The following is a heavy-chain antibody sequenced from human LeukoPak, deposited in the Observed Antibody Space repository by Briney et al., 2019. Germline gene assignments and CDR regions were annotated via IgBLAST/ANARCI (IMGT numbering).Heavy chain of an antibody. CDR1: GGFFSGYY. J-gene: IGHJ4*02. CDR3: ARGVSTRDDFWSGYLEARDFDY. Sequence: SETLSLTCAVYGGFFSGYYWSWIRQPPGKGLEWIGEINHSGSTNYNPSLKSRVTISVDTSKNQFSLKLSSVTAADTAVYYCARGVSTRDDFWSGYLEARDFDYWGQGTLVTVSS. V-gene: IGHV4-34*01. CDR2: INHSGST. D-gene: IGHD3-3*01.